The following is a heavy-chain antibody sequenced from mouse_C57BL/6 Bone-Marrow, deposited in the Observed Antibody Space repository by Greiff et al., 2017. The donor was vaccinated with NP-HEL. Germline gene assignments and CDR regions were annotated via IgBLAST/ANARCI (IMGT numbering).Heavy chain of an antibody. Sequence: QVQLQQSGAELARPGASVKLSCKASGYTFTSYGISWVKQRTGQGLEWIGEIYPRSGNTYYNEKFKGKATLTADKSSSTAYMELRSLTSEDSAVYFCARRNNYYGYPSFDYWGQGTTLTVSS. CDR1: GYTFTSYG. V-gene: IGHV1-81*01. CDR3: ARRNNYYGYPSFDY. D-gene: IGHD2-2*01. CDR2: IYPRSGNT. J-gene: IGHJ2*01.